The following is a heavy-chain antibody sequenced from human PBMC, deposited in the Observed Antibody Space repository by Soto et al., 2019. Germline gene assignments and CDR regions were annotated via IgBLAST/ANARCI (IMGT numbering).Heavy chain of an antibody. CDR1: GFMFSNHG. J-gene: IGHJ4*02. D-gene: IGHD1-1*01. V-gene: IGHV3-33*01. CDR2: IWSDGNNR. Sequence: XXSLRLSCAASGFMFSNHGMHWVLQAPGKGLEWVAVIWSDGNNRHYADSVKGRFTISRDNSKNTLYLQMNSLRAEDTAVYYCVRGDNWNDEASDYWGQGTLVTVSS. CDR3: VRGDNWNDEASDY.